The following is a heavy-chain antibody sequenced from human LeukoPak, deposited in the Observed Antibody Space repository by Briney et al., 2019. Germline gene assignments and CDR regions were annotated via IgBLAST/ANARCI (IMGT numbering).Heavy chain of an antibody. CDR1: VFTFSSYS. J-gene: IGHJ4*02. CDR2: IGTGIYTT. CDR3: ARGQTHIPST. D-gene: IGHD2-2*02. V-gene: IGHV3-48*01. Sequence: GGSLRLSCAASVFTFSSYSMNWVRQAPGKGLEWISYIGTGIYTTFYADSVRGRFTISRDNAKNSLYLQMNSLRAEDTAVYYCARGQTHIPSTWGQGTLVTVSS.